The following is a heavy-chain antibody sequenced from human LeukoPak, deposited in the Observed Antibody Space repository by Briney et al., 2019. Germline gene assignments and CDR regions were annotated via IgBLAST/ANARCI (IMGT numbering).Heavy chain of an antibody. CDR2: ISNSGSTI. CDR1: GFTCSSYE. V-gene: IGHV3-48*03. J-gene: IGHJ5*02. Sequence: GGSLRLSCAASGFTCSSYEMIWLRQAPGKGLEWVSYISNSGSTIYYAGCVKGRFTISRDNAKNSLYLLMNSLRAEDTGIYYCARDSNYRHFDHWGKGTLVTVSS. CDR3: ARDSNYRHFDH. D-gene: IGHD1-1*01.